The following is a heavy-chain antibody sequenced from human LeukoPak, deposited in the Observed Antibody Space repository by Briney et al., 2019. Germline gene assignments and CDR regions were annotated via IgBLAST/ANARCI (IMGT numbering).Heavy chain of an antibody. CDR1: GGSLSSSPYY. V-gene: IGHV4-39*02. J-gene: IGHJ4*02. Sequence: SETLSLTCTVSGGSLSSSPYYWGWVRQPPGKGLEWIGSIYYSGNTYYNPSLKSRVTISVDTSKNQFSLKVNSVTAADTAVYYCARDFLGAGTVGATSGYWGQGTLVTVSS. CDR2: IYYSGNT. D-gene: IGHD1-26*01. CDR3: ARDFLGAGTVGATSGY.